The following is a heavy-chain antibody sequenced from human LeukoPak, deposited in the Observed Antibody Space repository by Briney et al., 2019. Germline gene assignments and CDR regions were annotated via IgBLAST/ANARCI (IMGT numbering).Heavy chain of an antibody. CDR2: INTESSST. J-gene: IGHJ6*03. Sequence: GGSLRLSCAASGFTFSSYWIHWVRQAPGKGLVWVSRINTESSSTSYADSVKGRFTISRDNAKNTLYLQMNSLRPEDTAVYYCARDYDRYYMDVWGKGTTVTVSS. D-gene: IGHD3-3*01. V-gene: IGHV3-74*01. CDR3: ARDYDRYYMDV. CDR1: GFTFSSYW.